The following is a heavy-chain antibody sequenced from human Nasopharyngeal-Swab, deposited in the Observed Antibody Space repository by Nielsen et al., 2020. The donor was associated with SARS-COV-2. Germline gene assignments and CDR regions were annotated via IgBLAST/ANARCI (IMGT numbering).Heavy chain of an antibody. CDR2: IYYSGST. Sequence: SETLSLTCTVSGGSISSSSYYWGWIRQPPGKGLEWIGSIYYSGSTYYNPSLKSRVTISVDKSKNQFSLKLSSVTAADTAVYYCASGTQAARALLYWGQGTLVTVSS. J-gene: IGHJ4*02. V-gene: IGHV4-39*07. CDR1: GGSISSSSYY. CDR3: ASGTQAARALLY. D-gene: IGHD6-6*01.